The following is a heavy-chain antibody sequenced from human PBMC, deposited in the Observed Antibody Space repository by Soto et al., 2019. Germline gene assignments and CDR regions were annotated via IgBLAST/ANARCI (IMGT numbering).Heavy chain of an antibody. J-gene: IGHJ4*02. D-gene: IGHD5-12*01. CDR2: ISYDGSNK. CDR3: ARGPLGWLRSHFDY. Sequence: QVQLVESGGGVVQPERSLRLSCAASGFTFSSYAMHWVRQAPGKGLEWVAVISYDGSNKYYADSVKGRFTISRDNSKNTLYLQMNSLRAEDTAVYYCARGPLGWLRSHFDYWGQGTLVTVSS. V-gene: IGHV3-30-3*01. CDR1: GFTFSSYA.